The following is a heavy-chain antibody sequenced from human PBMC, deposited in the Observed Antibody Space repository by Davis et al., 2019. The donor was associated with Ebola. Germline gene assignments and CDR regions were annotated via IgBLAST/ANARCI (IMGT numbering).Heavy chain of an antibody. CDR2: IGGSDGST. D-gene: IGHD3-22*01. J-gene: IGHJ4*02. V-gene: IGHV3-23*01. CDR1: GFTFSSYA. Sequence: ESPKISCAASGFTFSSYAMSWVRQAPGKGLEWVSAIGGSDGSTYYADSVKGRFTISRDNSKNSLYLQMNSLRAEDTAVYYCARGHAAYYDSSGYHDYWGQGTLVTVSS. CDR3: ARGHAAYYDSSGYHDY.